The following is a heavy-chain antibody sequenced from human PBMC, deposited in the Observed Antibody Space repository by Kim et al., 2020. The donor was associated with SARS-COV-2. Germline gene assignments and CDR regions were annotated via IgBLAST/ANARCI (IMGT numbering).Heavy chain of an antibody. CDR3: ARRGDGDYYYYGMDV. Sequence: DSVKGRFTISRDNAKNSLYLQMNSLRAEDTAVYYCARRGDGDYYYYGMDVWGQGTTVTVSS. V-gene: IGHV3-21*01. D-gene: IGHD3-16*01. J-gene: IGHJ6*02.